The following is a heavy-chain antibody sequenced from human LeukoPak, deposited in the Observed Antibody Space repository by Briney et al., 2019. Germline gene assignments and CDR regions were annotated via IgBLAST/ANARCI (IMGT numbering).Heavy chain of an antibody. CDR2: IYYSGST. D-gene: IGHD3-9*01. V-gene: IGHV4-39*07. J-gene: IGHJ4*02. CDR3: ARAYDSFNGRYLFPLYFHY. CDR1: GVSFSTTNYY. Sequence: SETLSLTCTVSGVSFSTTNYYWAWIRQPPGKGLEWIGSIYYSGSTYYNPSLKSRVTISVDTSKNQFSVKLASVTAADTAVYYCARAYDSFNGRYLFPLYFHYWGQGTLVTVSS.